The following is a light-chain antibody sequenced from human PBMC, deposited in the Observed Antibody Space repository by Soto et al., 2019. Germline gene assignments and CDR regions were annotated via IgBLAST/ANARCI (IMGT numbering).Light chain of an antibody. CDR2: DAS. Sequence: EIVLTQSPATLSLSPGERATLSCRASQSVSSYLAWYQQKPGQAPRLLIYDASNRATGIPARFSGSGSGTGFTVTISSLEPEDFAVYYCQQRSNWPPITFGQGTRLES. CDR3: QQRSNWPPIT. V-gene: IGKV3-11*01. J-gene: IGKJ5*01. CDR1: QSVSSY.